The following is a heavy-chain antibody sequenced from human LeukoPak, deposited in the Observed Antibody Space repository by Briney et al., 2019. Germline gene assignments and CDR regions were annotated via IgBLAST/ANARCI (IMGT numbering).Heavy chain of an antibody. CDR2: IIPLSGRT. D-gene: IGHD5-18*01. J-gene: IGHJ6*03. Sequence: GASVKVSCKASGDTFSSYAISWVRQAPGQGLEWMGGIIPLSGRTNYAQKFQGRITMTADKSTSTAYMELSSLRSDDTAVYYCARVEGYIYGSFDDYCCMYFWGKGTTVTVS. CDR3: ARVEGYIYGSFDDYCCMYF. V-gene: IGHV1-69*06. CDR1: GDTFSSYA.